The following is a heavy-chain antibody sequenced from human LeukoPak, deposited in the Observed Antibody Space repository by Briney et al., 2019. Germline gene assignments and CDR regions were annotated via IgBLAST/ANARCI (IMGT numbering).Heavy chain of an antibody. V-gene: IGHV3-33*01. D-gene: IGHD1-1*01. Sequence: PGGSLRLSCAASGFTFSSYGMHWVRQAPGKGLEWVAVIWYDGSNKYYADSVKGRFTISRDKARNSLYLQMNSLRVEDTAVYFCARDHRYAFDNWGQGTLVTVSS. J-gene: IGHJ4*02. CDR3: ARDHRYAFDN. CDR1: GFTFSSYG. CDR2: IWYDGSNK.